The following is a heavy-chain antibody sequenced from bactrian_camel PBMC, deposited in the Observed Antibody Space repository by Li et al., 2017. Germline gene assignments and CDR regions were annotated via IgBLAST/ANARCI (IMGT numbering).Heavy chain of an antibody. CDR3: AARGPYCYTKLSVRDFTY. J-gene: IGHJ6*01. CDR2: IYTRGLIA. CDR1: GDRPGNRC. V-gene: IGHV3S19*01. D-gene: IGHD2*01. Sequence: DVQLVESGGDSVQAGGSLRLSCTLSGDRPGNRCVAWFRQRPGNEREGVVGIYTRGLIAYLSDSAKGRFTISQDNAKNTVYLQMNSLKPEDTAMYYCAARGPYCYTKLSVRDFTYWGQGTQVTVS.